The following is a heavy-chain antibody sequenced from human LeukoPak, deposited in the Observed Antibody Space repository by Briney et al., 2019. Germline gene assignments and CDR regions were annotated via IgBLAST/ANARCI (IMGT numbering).Heavy chain of an antibody. CDR2: INSDGSST. V-gene: IGHV3-74*01. D-gene: IGHD3-3*01. CDR3: AKVSVRQYDFWSGYSERNLYYFDY. Sequence: PGGSLRLSCAASGFTFSMHWMHWVRQAPGKGLVWVSHINSDGSSTTYADSVKGRFTISRDNAKNTVYLQMNSLRAEDTAVYYCAKVSVRQYDFWSGYSERNLYYFDYWGQGTLVTVSS. CDR1: GFTFSMHW. J-gene: IGHJ4*02.